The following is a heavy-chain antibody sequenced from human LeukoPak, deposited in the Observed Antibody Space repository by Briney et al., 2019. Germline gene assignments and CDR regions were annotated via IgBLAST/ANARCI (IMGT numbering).Heavy chain of an antibody. J-gene: IGHJ4*02. D-gene: IGHD3-22*01. Sequence: GGSLRLSCAASGFTLSSYAMSWVRQAPGKRLEWVSDISGGGGTTYYAESVKGRFTISRDNSKNTLFLQIKSLRAEDTAVYYCAKDSGPYTSGYYGHWGQGTLVTVSS. CDR2: ISGGGGTT. V-gene: IGHV3-23*01. CDR1: GFTLSSYA. CDR3: AKDSGPYTSGYYGH.